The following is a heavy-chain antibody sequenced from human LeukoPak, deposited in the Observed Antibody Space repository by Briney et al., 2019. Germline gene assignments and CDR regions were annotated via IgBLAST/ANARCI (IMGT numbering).Heavy chain of an antibody. J-gene: IGHJ3*02. D-gene: IGHD3-22*01. Sequence: ASVKVSCKASGGTFSSYAISWVRQAPGQGLEWMGGIIPIFGTANYAQKFQGRVTITADKSTSTAYMELSSLRSEDTAVYYCARVPYYYDSSDMGAFDIWGQGTMVTVSS. CDR2: IIPIFGTA. CDR3: ARVPYYYDSSDMGAFDI. CDR1: GGTFSSYA. V-gene: IGHV1-69*06.